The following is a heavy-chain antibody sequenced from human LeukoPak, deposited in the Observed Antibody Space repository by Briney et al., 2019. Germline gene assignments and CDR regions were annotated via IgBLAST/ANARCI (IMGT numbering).Heavy chain of an antibody. CDR3: ATYYDSSGYYFDY. V-gene: IGHV5-51*01. Sequence: ESLKISCKGSVYSFTSYWLGWERQMPGKGLECMGIIYPGDSDTRYSPSFQGQVTISADKSISTAYLQWSSLKASDTAMYYCATYYDSSGYYFDYWGQGTLVTVSS. J-gene: IGHJ4*02. CDR1: VYSFTSYW. CDR2: IYPGDSDT. D-gene: IGHD3-22*01.